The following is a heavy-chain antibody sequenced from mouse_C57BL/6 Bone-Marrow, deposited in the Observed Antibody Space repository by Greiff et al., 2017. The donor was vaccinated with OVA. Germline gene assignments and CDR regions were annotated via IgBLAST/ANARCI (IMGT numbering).Heavy chain of an antibody. Sequence: QVQLQQPGAELVKPGASVKLSCKASGYTFTSYWMHWVKQRPGRGLEWIGRIDPNSGGTKYNEKFKSKATLTVDNPTTTAYMQLSSLTSEDSAVYYCARFPFSYCSFMDYWGQGTSGTVSS. J-gene: IGHJ4*01. V-gene: IGHV1-72*01. CDR3: ARFPFSYCSFMDY. CDR1: GYTFTSYW. D-gene: IGHD2-12*01. CDR2: IDPNSGGT.